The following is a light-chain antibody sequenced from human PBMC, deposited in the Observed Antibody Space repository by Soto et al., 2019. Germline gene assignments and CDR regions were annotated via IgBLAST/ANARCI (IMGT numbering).Light chain of an antibody. J-gene: IGLJ1*01. V-gene: IGLV1-51*01. CDR1: SSNIGNNY. Sequence: QSVLTQPPSVSAAPGQKVTISCSGSSSNIGNNYVSWYQQLPGTAPKLLIYDNNKRPSGIPDRFSGSKSGTSATLGITGPPTGDEADYYCGTWDSSLSVYVFGTGTKLTVL. CDR2: DNN. CDR3: GTWDSSLSVYV.